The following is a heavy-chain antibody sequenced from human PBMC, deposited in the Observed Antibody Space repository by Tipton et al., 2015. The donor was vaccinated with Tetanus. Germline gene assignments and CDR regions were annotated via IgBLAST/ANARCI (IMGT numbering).Heavy chain of an antibody. CDR3: ARRQTYCTNGFCPFEN. D-gene: IGHD2-8*01. Sequence: TLSLTCTVSGGSISSSNYYRGWIRQPPGKGLEWIGRIYYSGSTSYNPSLKSRVTISVDTSKNQFSLELNSVTAADTAVYYCARRQTYCTNGFCPFENWGQGTLVTVSS. CDR2: IYYSGST. V-gene: IGHV4-39*01. J-gene: IGHJ4*02. CDR1: GGSISSSNYY.